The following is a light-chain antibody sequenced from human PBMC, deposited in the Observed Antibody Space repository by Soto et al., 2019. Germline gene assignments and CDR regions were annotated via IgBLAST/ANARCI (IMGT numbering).Light chain of an antibody. CDR1: QTISTY. CDR3: QQSDSTPYT. Sequence: DLQMTQSPSSLSASVGDRVTITCRASQTISTYLNWYQQKPGKAPRLLIYDASSLLSGVPSRFSGSGSGTDFTVTIASLQPEDFSTYYCQQSDSTPYTFGQGTKVEI. J-gene: IGKJ2*01. V-gene: IGKV1-39*01. CDR2: DAS.